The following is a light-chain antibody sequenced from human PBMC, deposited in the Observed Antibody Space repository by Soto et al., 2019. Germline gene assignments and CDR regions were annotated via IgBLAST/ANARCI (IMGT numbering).Light chain of an antibody. CDR3: NSYTSSSTHNYV. J-gene: IGLJ1*01. V-gene: IGLV2-14*03. CDR1: SSDVGGYKY. Sequence: QSALTQPASVSGSPGQSITISCTGTSSDVGGYKYVSWYQQHPGKAPKLMIYDVSNRPSGVSNRFSGCKSGNTASLTISGLQAEDEADYYCNSYTSSSTHNYVFGTGTKVTVL. CDR2: DVS.